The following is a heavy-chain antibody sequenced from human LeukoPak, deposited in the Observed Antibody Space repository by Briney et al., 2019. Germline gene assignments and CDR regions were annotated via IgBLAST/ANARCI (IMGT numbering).Heavy chain of an antibody. CDR1: GFTFSGSA. CDR2: IRSKANSYAT. V-gene: IGHV3-73*01. Sequence: PGGSLRLSCAASGFTFSGSAMHWVRQASGKGLEWVGRIRSKANSYATAYAASVKGRFTISRDDSKNTAYLRMNSLKTEDTAVYYCTRAYYYYMDVWGKGTTVTVSS. J-gene: IGHJ6*03. CDR3: TRAYYYYMDV.